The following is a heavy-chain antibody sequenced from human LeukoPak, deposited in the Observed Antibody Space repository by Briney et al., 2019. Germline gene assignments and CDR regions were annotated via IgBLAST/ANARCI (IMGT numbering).Heavy chain of an antibody. CDR1: GFTFRSYP. V-gene: IGHV3-30-3*01. D-gene: IGHD6-19*01. CDR2: ISNDESSK. J-gene: IGHJ6*02. CDR3: ARGRGQWLSDGMDV. Sequence: GGSLRLSCAASGFTFRSYPVHWVRQGPGKGLEWVAVISNDESSKYYADSVKGRFTTSRDNSKNTVYLQMNSLRPEDTALYYCARGRGQWLSDGMDVWGQGTTVTVSS.